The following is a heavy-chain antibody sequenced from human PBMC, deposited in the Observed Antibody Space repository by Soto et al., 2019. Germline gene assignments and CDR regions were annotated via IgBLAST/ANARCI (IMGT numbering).Heavy chain of an antibody. Sequence: EVQLLESGGGLVQPGGSLRLSCAASGFTFKNYAMTWVRQATGKGLGWVSGIVANGGSTDYADSVKCRFTISRDNSKNMMYLQMKSLRVDDTAVYYCAKDKSYYYDSSGSRAEYWGQGTLVTVSS. D-gene: IGHD3-22*01. J-gene: IGHJ4*02. CDR1: GFTFKNYA. V-gene: IGHV3-23*01. CDR2: IVANGGST. CDR3: AKDKSYYYDSSGSRAEY.